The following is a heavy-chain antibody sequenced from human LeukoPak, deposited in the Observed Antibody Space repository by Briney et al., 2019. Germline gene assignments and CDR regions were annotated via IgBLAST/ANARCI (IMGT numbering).Heavy chain of an antibody. D-gene: IGHD3-3*01. J-gene: IGHJ4*02. Sequence: GGSLRLSCAASGFTFSSYWMSWVRQAPGKGLEWVANIRQDGSVQNYVDSVKGRFTISRDNSKNTLFLQMNSLRAEDTAIYYCAKDLRQTLECIDYWGQGALVSVSS. CDR1: GFTFSSYW. CDR3: AKDLRQTLECIDY. V-gene: IGHV3-7*03. CDR2: IRQDGSVQ.